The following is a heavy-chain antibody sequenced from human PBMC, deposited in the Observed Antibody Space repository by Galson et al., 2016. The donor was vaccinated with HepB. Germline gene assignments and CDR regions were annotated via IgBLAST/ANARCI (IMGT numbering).Heavy chain of an antibody. CDR3: AGSIAAATLDH. CDR2: ISAYNGNT. D-gene: IGHD6-13*01. Sequence: SVKVSCKASGYTFTSYGISWVRQAPGQGLERMGWISAYNGNTNYAQKLQGRVTMTTDTSTSTAYMELRSLRSDDTAVYYCAGSIAAATLDHWGQGTQVTVSS. V-gene: IGHV1-18*01. CDR1: GYTFTSYG. J-gene: IGHJ4*02.